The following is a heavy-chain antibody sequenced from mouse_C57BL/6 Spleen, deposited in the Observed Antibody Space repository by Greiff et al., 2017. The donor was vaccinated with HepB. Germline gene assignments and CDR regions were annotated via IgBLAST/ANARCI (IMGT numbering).Heavy chain of an antibody. CDR1: GYTFTSYW. V-gene: IGHV1-64*01. CDR2: IHPNSGST. D-gene: IGHD1-1*01. Sequence: VQLQQPGAELVKPGASVKLSCKASGYTFTSYWMHWVKQRPGQGLEWIGMIHPNSGSTNYNEKFKSKATLTVDKSSSTAYMQLSSLTSEDSAVYYCASGSSSRDYAMDYWGQGTSVTVSS. CDR3: ASGSSSRDYAMDY. J-gene: IGHJ4*01.